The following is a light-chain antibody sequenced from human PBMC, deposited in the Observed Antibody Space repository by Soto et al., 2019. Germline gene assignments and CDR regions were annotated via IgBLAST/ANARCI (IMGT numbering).Light chain of an antibody. CDR3: SSYTSSSTPYV. V-gene: IGLV2-14*01. CDR2: EVS. Sequence: QSALTQPASVSGSPGQSITISCTGTSSDVGGYNYVSWYQQHPGKAPKLMIYEVSNRPPGVSNRFSGSKSGNTASLTISGLQAEDEADYYCSSYTSSSTPYVFGTETKLTVL. CDR1: SSDVGGYNY. J-gene: IGLJ1*01.